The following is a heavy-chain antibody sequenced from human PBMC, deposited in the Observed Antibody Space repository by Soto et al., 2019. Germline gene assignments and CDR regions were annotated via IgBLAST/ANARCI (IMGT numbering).Heavy chain of an antibody. J-gene: IGHJ5*02. CDR2: ITSSSDYI. Sequence: EVQVVESGGGLVKPGGSLRLSCIGSGFTFSSYSMNWVRQAPGRGLEWVSSITSSSDYIHYADSVKGRFTISRDNAKRSLYLQMDSLRAEDTAIYYCTRDEKFYASGRGFGPWGQGTLVTVSS. D-gene: IGHD3-10*01. CDR1: GFTFSSYS. V-gene: IGHV3-21*01. CDR3: TRDEKFYASGRGFGP.